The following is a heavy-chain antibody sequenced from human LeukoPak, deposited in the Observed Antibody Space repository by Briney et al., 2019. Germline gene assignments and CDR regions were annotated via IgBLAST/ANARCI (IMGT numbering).Heavy chain of an antibody. J-gene: IGHJ3*02. CDR1: GGSISSYY. CDR3: ARRRITMVRGVISYAFDI. V-gene: IGHV4-59*01. Sequence: SVTLSLTCTVSGGSISSYYWSWIRQPPGKGLEWIGYIYYSGSTNYNPSLKSRVTISVNTSKNQFTLKLSSVTAADTAVYYCARRRITMVRGVISYAFDIWGQGTMVTASS. CDR2: IYYSGST. D-gene: IGHD3-10*01.